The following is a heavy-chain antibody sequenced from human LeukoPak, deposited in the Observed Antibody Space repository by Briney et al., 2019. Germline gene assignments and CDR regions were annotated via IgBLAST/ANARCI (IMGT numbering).Heavy chain of an antibody. J-gene: IGHJ5*02. Sequence: PGGSLRLSCAASGFTFSNYGMSWVRQALGKWLEWVSGISGSGGSTYYADSVKGRFTISRDNSKNTLYLQMNSLRAEDTAVYYCAKKSAMGWFDPWGQGTLVTVSS. CDR1: GFTFSNYG. CDR3: AKKSAMGWFDP. V-gene: IGHV3-23*01. D-gene: IGHD2-2*01. CDR2: ISGSGGST.